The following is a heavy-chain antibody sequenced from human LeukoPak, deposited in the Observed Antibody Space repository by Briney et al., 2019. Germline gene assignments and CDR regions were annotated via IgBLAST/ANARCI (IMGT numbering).Heavy chain of an antibody. J-gene: IGHJ4*02. CDR3: ARDLAYSRLDY. V-gene: IGHV3-7*01. CDR2: INPDGSEK. CDR1: GFSFGSSW. Sequence: PGGSLRLSCAASGFSFGSSWMDWARKAPGKGLEWVASINPDGSEKYSVDSVEGRFTISRDNAKNLLYLQVNSLRVEDTAFYYCARDLAYSRLDYWGQGMLVTVSS. D-gene: IGHD5-18*01.